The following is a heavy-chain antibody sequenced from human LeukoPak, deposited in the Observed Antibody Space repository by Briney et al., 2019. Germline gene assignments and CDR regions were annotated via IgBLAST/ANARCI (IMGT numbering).Heavy chain of an antibody. CDR3: ARGIWSARTVDYYLDS. Sequence: ASVKVSCKASGYTFSNYAIHWVRQAPGQRFEWMGWINAGNGHTKHSQNFQGRVTITRDSSASTVYMELSSLTSEDTAVYYCARGIWSARTVDYYLDSWGQGTLVTVSS. J-gene: IGHJ4*02. V-gene: IGHV1-3*01. D-gene: IGHD2-21*01. CDR1: GYTFSNYA. CDR2: INAGNGHT.